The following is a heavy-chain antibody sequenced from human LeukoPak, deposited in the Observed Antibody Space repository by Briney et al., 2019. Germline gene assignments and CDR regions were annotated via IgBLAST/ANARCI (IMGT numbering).Heavy chain of an antibody. V-gene: IGHV3-43*02. J-gene: IGHJ6*03. D-gene: IGHD3-10*01. CDR3: AKDLGWGSYYPYYCNMDV. Sequence: GGSLRLSCAASGFTLADYSMHWVRQAPGQGLEWVCLIIADGGSTYYADSVKGRFTIARDNSKTCLSLQMNSLRTEDTALYYCAKDLGWGSYYPYYCNMDVWGKGTTVTVSS. CDR2: IIADGGST. CDR1: GFTLADYS.